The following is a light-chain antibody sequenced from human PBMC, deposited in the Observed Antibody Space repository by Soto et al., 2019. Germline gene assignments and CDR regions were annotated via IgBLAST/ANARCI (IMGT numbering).Light chain of an antibody. Sequence: QSVLTQPPSASGTPGQRVTISCSGSSSNIGSNTVNWYQQLPGTAPKLLIYSNNQRPSWVPDRFSGSKSGTSASLAISGLQSQDEADYYCAACDDSLNGPVFGGGTKVTVL. CDR1: SSNIGSNT. CDR2: SNN. V-gene: IGLV1-44*01. CDR3: AACDDSLNGPV. J-gene: IGLJ2*01.